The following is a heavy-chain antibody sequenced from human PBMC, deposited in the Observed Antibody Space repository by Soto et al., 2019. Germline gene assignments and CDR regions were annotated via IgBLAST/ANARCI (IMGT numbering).Heavy chain of an antibody. D-gene: IGHD2-15*01. Sequence: EVQLVESGGGLVQPGGSLRLSCAASGFTFSSYSMNWVRQAPGKGLEWVSYISSTTIKYADSVKGRFTISRDNAQNSLYLQMNSLRAEDTAVYYCARDRGGGNCNDFWGQGTLVTVSS. CDR2: ISSTTI. J-gene: IGHJ4*02. CDR1: GFTFSSYS. V-gene: IGHV3-48*01. CDR3: ARDRGGGNCNDF.